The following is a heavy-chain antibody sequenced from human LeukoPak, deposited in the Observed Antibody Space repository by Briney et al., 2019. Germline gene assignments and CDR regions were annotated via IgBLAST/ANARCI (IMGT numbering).Heavy chain of an antibody. J-gene: IGHJ4*02. D-gene: IGHD6-19*01. CDR2: INAGNGNT. CDR1: GYTFTSYA. V-gene: IGHV1-3*01. Sequence: ASVKVSRKVSGYTFTSYAMHWVRQAAGQRLAWMGWINAGNGNTKYSQKLQGRVTITRDTSASTAYMELSSLRSEDTSVYYCAREAQIAVQFDYWGQGSLATVSS. CDR3: AREAQIAVQFDY.